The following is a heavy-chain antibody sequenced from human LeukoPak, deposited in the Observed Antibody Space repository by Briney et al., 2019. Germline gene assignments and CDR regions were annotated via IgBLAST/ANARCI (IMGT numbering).Heavy chain of an antibody. Sequence: GESLQISFKGSGYSFTSYWIGWVCPMPGKGLEWMGIIYPGDSDTRYSPSFQGQVTISADKSISTAYLQWSSLKASDTAMYYCARVRDYYYYYMDVWGKGTTVTVSS. CDR2: IYPGDSDT. J-gene: IGHJ6*03. CDR3: ARVRDYYYYYMDV. V-gene: IGHV5-51*01. CDR1: GYSFTSYW.